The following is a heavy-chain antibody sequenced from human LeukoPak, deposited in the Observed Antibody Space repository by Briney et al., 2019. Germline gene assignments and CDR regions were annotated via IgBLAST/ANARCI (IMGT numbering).Heavy chain of an antibody. CDR3: AKRAVAGTGRGFDI. D-gene: IGHD6-19*01. J-gene: IGHJ3*02. V-gene: IGHV3-23*01. CDR2: ISGSGDST. CDR1: RFTFSSYA. Sequence: PGGSLRLSCAASRFTFSSYAMNWVRQAPGKGLEWVSLISGSGDSTDYADSVKGRFTISRDNSKNTLYLQINSLRADDTAVYYCAKRAVAGTGRGFDIRGQGTLVTVSS.